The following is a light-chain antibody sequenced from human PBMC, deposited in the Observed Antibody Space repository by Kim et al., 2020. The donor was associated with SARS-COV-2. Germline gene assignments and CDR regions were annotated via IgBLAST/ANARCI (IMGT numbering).Light chain of an antibody. J-gene: IGLJ1*01. V-gene: IGLV3-1*01. CDR3: QAWDSSTYV. CDR2: QDS. CDR1: KLGDKY. Sequence: SYELTQPPSVSVSPGQTASITCSGDKLGDKYACWYQQKPGQSPVLDIYQDSKRPSGIPERFSGSNSGNTATLTISGTQAMVEADYYCQAWDSSTYVFGTG.